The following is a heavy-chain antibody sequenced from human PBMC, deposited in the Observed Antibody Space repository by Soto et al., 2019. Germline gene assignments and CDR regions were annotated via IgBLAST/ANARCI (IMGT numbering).Heavy chain of an antibody. Sequence: QITLKESGPTLVKPTQPLTLTCTFSGFSLSASGVGVAWIRQPPGKALEWLALIFGHDDKFYTSSLRNRLTISKDTSKNHVMLTLTNMEPEDAATYYCAHVLIGPEAPQIHSWGPGTLVTVSS. CDR3: AHVLIGPEAPQIHS. CDR2: IFGHDDK. D-gene: IGHD2-15*01. V-gene: IGHV2-5*01. CDR1: GFSLSASGVG. J-gene: IGHJ4*02.